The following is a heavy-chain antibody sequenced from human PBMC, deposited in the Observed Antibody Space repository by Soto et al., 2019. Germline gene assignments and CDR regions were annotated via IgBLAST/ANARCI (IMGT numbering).Heavy chain of an antibody. CDR3: ATGPSGGFLSYFDY. J-gene: IGHJ4*02. CDR2: IRGSGDST. CDR1: GLTFNNYA. D-gene: IGHD3-10*01. Sequence: SGWSLRLSCVASGLTFNNYAMTWVRQAPGQGLEWVSSIRGSGDSTYYADSVKGRFTISRDNSKNTLYLQMNSLRAEDTAVYYCATGPSGGFLSYFDYWGQGTLGTVSS. V-gene: IGHV3-23*01.